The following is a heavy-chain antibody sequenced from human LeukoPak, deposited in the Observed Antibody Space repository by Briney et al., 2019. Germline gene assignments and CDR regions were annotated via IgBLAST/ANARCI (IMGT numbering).Heavy chain of an antibody. D-gene: IGHD6-13*01. CDR1: GGSISSSSYY. V-gene: IGHV4-61*02. CDR2: IYTSGST. CDR3: ARVGRSSSWYYFDY. J-gene: IGHJ4*02. Sequence: SETLSLTCTVSGGSISSSSYYWGWIRQPAGKGLEWIGRIYTSGSTNYNPSLKSRVTMSVDTSKNQFSLKLSSVTAADTAVYYCARVGRSSSWYYFDYWGQGTLVTVSS.